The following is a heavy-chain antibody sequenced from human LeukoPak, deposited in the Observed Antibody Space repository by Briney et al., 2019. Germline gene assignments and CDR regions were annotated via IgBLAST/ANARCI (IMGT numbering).Heavy chain of an antibody. CDR3: ARGSQSLGYCSGGSCRARIFDY. Sequence: PSETLSLTCTVSGVSTSSINYYWGWIRQPPGKGLEWIGSIYYSGSTFYNPSLKSRVTISVDTSKNQFSLKLSSVTAADTAVYYCARGSQSLGYCSGGSCRARIFDYWGQGTLVTVSS. J-gene: IGHJ4*02. CDR1: GVSTSSINYY. D-gene: IGHD2-15*01. V-gene: IGHV4-39*01. CDR2: IYYSGST.